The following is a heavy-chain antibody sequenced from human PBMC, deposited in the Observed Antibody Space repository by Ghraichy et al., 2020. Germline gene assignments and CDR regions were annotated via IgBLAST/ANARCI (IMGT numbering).Heavy chain of an antibody. CDR3: TRASIGMDYYGHYYGMDV. V-gene: IGHV3-53*04. J-gene: IGHJ6*02. CDR2: IYNVGTT. CDR1: GFTVSNNY. D-gene: IGHD1-26*01. Sequence: GGSLRLSCAVSGFTVSNNYMTWVRQAPGKGLEWVSIIYNVGTTYYEDSVKGRFTISRNNYKNTVDLQMSSLTPEDTAVYYCTRASIGMDYYGHYYGMDVWCQGTTVSV.